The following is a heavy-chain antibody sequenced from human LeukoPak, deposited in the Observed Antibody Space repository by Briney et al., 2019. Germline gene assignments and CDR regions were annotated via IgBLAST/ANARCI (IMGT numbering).Heavy chain of an antibody. D-gene: IGHD3-3*01. CDR2: IKSKTDGGTT. Sequence: GGSLRLSCAASGFTFSNAWMSWVRQAPGKGLEWVGRIKSKTDGGTTDYAAPVKGRFTISRDDSKNTLYLQMNSLKTEDTAVYYCTTYDFWSEPDAFDIWGQGTMVTVSS. V-gene: IGHV3-15*01. CDR3: TTYDFWSEPDAFDI. J-gene: IGHJ3*02. CDR1: GFTFSNAW.